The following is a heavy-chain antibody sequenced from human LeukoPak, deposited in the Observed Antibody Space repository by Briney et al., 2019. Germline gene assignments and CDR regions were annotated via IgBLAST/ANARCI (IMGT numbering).Heavy chain of an antibody. Sequence: GGSLRLSCAASGFTFSSYSMNWVRQAPGKGLEWVSSISTSSNYIYYADSVKGRFTISRDNAKNSLYLQMNSLRAEDTAVYYCARDWDYGDYVSEGYWGQGTLVTVSS. J-gene: IGHJ4*02. CDR1: GFTFSSYS. D-gene: IGHD4-17*01. CDR2: ISTSSNYI. V-gene: IGHV3-21*01. CDR3: ARDWDYGDYVSEGY.